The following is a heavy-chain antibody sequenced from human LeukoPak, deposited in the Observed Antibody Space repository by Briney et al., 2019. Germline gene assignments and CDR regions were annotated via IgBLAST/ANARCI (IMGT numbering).Heavy chain of an antibody. Sequence: GGSLRLSCAASGFTFNIYAMSWVRQAPGKGLEWVSAISGRGGSTYYADSVKGRFIISRDNSKNTLFLQMNSLRAEDTAVYYCAKDAVYDDSSGYFDYWGQGTLVTVYS. J-gene: IGHJ4*02. V-gene: IGHV3-23*01. D-gene: IGHD3-22*01. CDR3: AKDAVYDDSSGYFDY. CDR1: GFTFNIYA. CDR2: ISGRGGST.